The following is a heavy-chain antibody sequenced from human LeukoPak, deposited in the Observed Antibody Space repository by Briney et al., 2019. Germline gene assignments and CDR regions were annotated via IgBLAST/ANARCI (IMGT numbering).Heavy chain of an antibody. V-gene: IGHV3-64*01. CDR3: ARGELYYYDSSDFDY. J-gene: IGHJ4*02. D-gene: IGHD3-22*01. CDR2: ISSNGGST. CDR1: GFTFSSYA. Sequence: GGSLRLSCAASGFTFSSYAMHWVRQAPGKGLEYVSAISSNGGSTYYANSVKGRFTISRDNSKNTLYLQMGSLRAEDMAVYYCARGELYYYDSSDFDYWGQGTLVTVSS.